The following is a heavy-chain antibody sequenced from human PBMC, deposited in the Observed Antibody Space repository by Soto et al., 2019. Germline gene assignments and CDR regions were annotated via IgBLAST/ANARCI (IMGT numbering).Heavy chain of an antibody. Sequence: QVQLVQSGAEVKNPGASVKLSCKASGYTFTNYYLHWVRQAPGQGLEWVGMINPSARSASYAPKLRGRLTMDRDTSTTTVYMELRRLTSEDTAVYYCARDNSAANGVLDHCGVGTLVTVS. V-gene: IGHV1-46*04. J-gene: IGHJ4*02. CDR1: GYTFTNYY. CDR3: ARDNSAANGVLDH. D-gene: IGHD1-1*01. CDR2: INPSARSA.